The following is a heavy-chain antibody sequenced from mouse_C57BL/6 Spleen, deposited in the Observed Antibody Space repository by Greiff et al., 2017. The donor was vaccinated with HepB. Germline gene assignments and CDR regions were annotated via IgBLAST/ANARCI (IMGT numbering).Heavy chain of an antibody. CDR1: GFTFTSYG. J-gene: IGHJ3*01. CDR2: IYPRSGNT. Sequence: QVHVKQSGAELARPGASVKLSCKASGFTFTSYGISWVKQRTGQGLEWIGEIYPRSGNTYYNEKFKGKATLTADKSSSTAYMELRSLTSEDSAVYFCAGDYGSRGAWFAYWGQGTLVTVSA. V-gene: IGHV1-81*01. D-gene: IGHD1-1*01. CDR3: AGDYGSRGAWFAY.